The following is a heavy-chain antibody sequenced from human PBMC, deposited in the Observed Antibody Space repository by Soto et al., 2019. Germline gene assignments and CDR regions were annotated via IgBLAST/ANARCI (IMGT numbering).Heavy chain of an antibody. CDR3: ARDRADIVATIGFAPTSGYLAEY. Sequence: ASVKVSCKASGGTFSSYAISWVRQAPGQGLEWMGGIIPIFGTANYAQKFQGRVTITADESTSTAYMELSSLRSEDTAVYYCARDRADIVATIGFAPTSGYLAEYWGQGTLVTVSS. CDR2: IIPIFGTA. CDR1: GGTFSSYA. D-gene: IGHD5-12*01. J-gene: IGHJ4*02. V-gene: IGHV1-69*13.